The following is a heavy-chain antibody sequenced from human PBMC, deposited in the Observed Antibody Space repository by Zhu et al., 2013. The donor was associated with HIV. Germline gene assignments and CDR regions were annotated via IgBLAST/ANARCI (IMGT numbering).Heavy chain of an antibody. V-gene: IGHV1-2*02. Sequence: QVQLEQSGADVKKPGASMKVSCKASGYTFTDYYMHWVRQAPGQGLEWVGWINPNSGVTNYAQKFQGRVTMTRDTSITTAYLELSRLRSDDTAVYFCARDHQSSVFRGVKFDRWGQGTLVAVSS. CDR1: GYTFTDYY. D-gene: IGHD3-10*01. CDR2: INPNSGVT. J-gene: IGHJ5*02. CDR3: ARDHQSSVFRGVKFDR.